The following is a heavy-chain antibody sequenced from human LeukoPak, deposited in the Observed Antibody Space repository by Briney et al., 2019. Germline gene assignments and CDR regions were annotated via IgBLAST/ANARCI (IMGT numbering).Heavy chain of an antibody. CDR1: GFTFSDYY. J-gene: IGHJ4*02. CDR2: FSSSATAT. Sequence: PGGSLRLSCVASGFTFSDYYMSWVRQAPGKGLEWVSYFSSSATATYYAGSVKGRFTISRDSAKNSLYLQMNSLRVEDTAVYYCARGLPATLLDYWGRGTLVAVSS. V-gene: IGHV3-11*01. CDR3: ARGLPATLLDY. D-gene: IGHD2-2*01.